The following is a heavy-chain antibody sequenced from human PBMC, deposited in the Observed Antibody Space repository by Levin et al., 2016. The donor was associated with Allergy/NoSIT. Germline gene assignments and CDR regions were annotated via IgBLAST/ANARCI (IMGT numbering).Heavy chain of an antibody. Sequence: LSLTCAASGFTFDDYAMHWVRQAPGKGLEWVSLIGGDGVTAYYADSVKGRFTISRDNSKNSLYLQMNSLRTEDTALYYCAKDLAGYGNFDYWGQGTLVTVSS. D-gene: IGHD5-12*01. CDR1: GFTFDDYA. V-gene: IGHV3-43*02. CDR2: IGGDGVTA. J-gene: IGHJ4*02. CDR3: AKDLAGYGNFDY.